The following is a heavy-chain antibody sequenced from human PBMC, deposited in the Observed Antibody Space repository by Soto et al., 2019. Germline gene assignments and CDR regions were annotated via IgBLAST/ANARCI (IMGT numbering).Heavy chain of an antibody. CDR1: GGSISSYY. V-gene: IGHV4-59*01. J-gene: IGHJ6*02. CDR3: ARDLRAYCGVDSYPLAA. D-gene: IGHD2-21*02. CDR2: MYNTGST. Sequence: QVRLQESGPGLVKPSETLSLTCTVSGGSISSYYWSWIRQPPGKGLEWIGYMYNTGSTIYNPSLTRRVPISADAPKTQFSLKMNSVTPADTAVYYCARDLRAYCGVDSYPLAAWGQGTTVTVS.